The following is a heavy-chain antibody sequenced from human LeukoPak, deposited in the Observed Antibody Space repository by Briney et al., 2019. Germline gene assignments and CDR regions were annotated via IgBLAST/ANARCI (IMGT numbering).Heavy chain of an antibody. CDR2: INAGNGNT. CDR1: GYTFTSYA. V-gene: IGHV1-3*01. J-gene: IGHJ4*02. D-gene: IGHD3-22*01. CDR3: ARAQPYYDSRLFDY. Sequence: ASVKVSCKASGYTFTSYAMHWVRQAPGQRLEWMGWINAGNGNTKYSQNLQGRVTITRDTSASTAYMELSSLRSEDTAVYYCARAQPYYDSRLFDYWGQGTLVTVSS.